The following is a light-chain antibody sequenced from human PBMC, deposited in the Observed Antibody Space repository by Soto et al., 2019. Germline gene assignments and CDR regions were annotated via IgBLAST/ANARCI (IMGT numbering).Light chain of an antibody. CDR1: QRFGSSN. Sequence: EVEMTQSPCTLSLSPGEKGTISCRASQRFGSSNVAWYRQKPGQAPRLLIYSTSSRATGIPDRFSGSGSGTDFTLTISRLEPEDFAVYYCQQYGNSPWTFGQGTKV. CDR2: STS. J-gene: IGKJ1*01. V-gene: IGKV3-20*01. CDR3: QQYGNSPWT.